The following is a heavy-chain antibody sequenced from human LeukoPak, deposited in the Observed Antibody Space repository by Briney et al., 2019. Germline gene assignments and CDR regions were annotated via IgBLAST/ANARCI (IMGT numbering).Heavy chain of an antibody. CDR1: GFTFSSYG. CDR2: ISGSGGST. D-gene: IGHD3-9*01. CDR3: AKGILRYLFWFDP. Sequence: GGSLRLSCAASGFTFSSYGMSWVRQAPGKGLEWVSAISGSGGSTYYADSVKGRFTVSRDNSKNTLYLQMNSLRAEDTAVYYCAKGILRYLFWFDPWGQGTLVTVSS. V-gene: IGHV3-23*01. J-gene: IGHJ5*02.